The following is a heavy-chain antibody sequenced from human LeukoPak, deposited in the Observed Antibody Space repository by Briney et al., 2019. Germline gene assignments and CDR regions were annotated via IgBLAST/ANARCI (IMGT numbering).Heavy chain of an antibody. J-gene: IGHJ5*02. CDR1: GGSISSSIYY. V-gene: IGHV4-39*07. CDR2: IYYSGST. Sequence: SETLSLTCTVSGGSISSSIYYWGWIRQPPGKGLECIGGIYYSGSTYYNPSLKSRVTMSVDTSRNQFSLKLSSVTAADTAVYYCARGLGYRSGWSGENNWFDPWGQGTLVTVSS. CDR3: ARGLGYRSGWSGENNWFDP. D-gene: IGHD6-19*01.